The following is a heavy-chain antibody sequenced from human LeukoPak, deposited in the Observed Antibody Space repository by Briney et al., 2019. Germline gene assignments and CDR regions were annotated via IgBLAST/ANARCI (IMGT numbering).Heavy chain of an antibody. CDR3: ARDGLAFDI. CDR1: GFTFSSYS. V-gene: IGHV3-30*03. J-gene: IGHJ3*02. Sequence: GGSLRLSCAASGFTFSSYSMNWVRQAPGKGLEWVAVISYDGSNKYYADSVKGRFTISRDNSKNTLYLQMNSLRAEDTAVYYCARDGLAFDIWGQGTMVTVSS. CDR2: ISYDGSNK.